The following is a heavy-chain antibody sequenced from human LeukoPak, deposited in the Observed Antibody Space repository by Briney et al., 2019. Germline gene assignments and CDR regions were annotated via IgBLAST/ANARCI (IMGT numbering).Heavy chain of an antibody. V-gene: IGHV3-23*01. D-gene: IGHD4/OR15-4a*01. J-gene: IGHJ6*02. CDR2: ISDRGDST. Sequence: GGSLRLSCAASGFTFTVYAMSWVRQAPGKGLEWVSTISDRGDSTYYADSVKGRFTISRDNSKDTVFLQLNSLRVEDTALYYCTKGTIELGVWGQGTTVTVSS. CDR1: GFTFTVYA. CDR3: TKGTIELGV.